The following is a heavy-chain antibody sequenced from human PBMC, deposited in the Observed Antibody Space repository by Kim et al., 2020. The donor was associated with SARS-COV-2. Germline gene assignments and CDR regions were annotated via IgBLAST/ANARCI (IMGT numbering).Heavy chain of an antibody. CDR1: GFTFITHD. CDR2: ITRSTGSI. Sequence: GGSLRLSFASTGFTFITHDMHLFRQAPGKGLECVSSITRSTGSIFYADSVKGRFTISRDNAKNSLYLQMDSLRDEDTAVYYCARGLAYCAGDCPWGQGTLVTVSS. CDR3: ARGLAYCAGDCP. D-gene: IGHD2-21*02. V-gene: IGHV3-48*02. J-gene: IGHJ5*02.